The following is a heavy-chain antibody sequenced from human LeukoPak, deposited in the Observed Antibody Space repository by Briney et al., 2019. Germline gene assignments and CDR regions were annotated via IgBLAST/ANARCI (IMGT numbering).Heavy chain of an antibody. V-gene: IGHV4-61*02. CDR1: GGSISSGSYY. Sequence: PSETLSLTCTVSGGSISSGSYYWSWIRQPAGKGLEWIGRIYTSGSTNYNPSLKSRVTISVDTSKNQFSLKLSSVTAADTAVYYCARVNPADTGYYDFWSGSPGAFDIWGQGTMVTVSS. CDR3: ARVNPADTGYYDFWSGSPGAFDI. J-gene: IGHJ3*02. CDR2: IYTSGST. D-gene: IGHD3-3*01.